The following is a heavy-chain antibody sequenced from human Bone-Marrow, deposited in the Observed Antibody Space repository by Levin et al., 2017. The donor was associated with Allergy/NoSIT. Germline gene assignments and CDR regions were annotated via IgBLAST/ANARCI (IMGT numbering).Heavy chain of an antibody. CDR1: GFTSAYYA. CDR3: AKMEQQLVQGAFHE. V-gene: IGHV3-23*01. CDR2: ISGTYDQT. D-gene: IGHD6-13*01. J-gene: IGHJ1*01. Sequence: PGGSLRLSCAASGFTSAYYAMSWVRQAPGKGLEWVSGISGTYDQTFYRDSVKGRFTISRDNSKNTVYLQMNNLRVDDSAIYYCAKMEQQLVQGAFHEWGQGTLVSVSS.